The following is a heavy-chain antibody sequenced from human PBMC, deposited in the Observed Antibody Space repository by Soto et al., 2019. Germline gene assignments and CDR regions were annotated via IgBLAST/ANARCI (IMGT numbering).Heavy chain of an antibody. Sequence: EVQLVESGGGLVKPGGSLRLSCAASGFTFSSYSMNWVRQAPGKGLEWVSSISSSSSYIYYADSVKGRFTISRDNAKNSLYLKMNSLRAEDTAVYYCAREMGSAYSRSSNAFDIWGQGTMVTVSS. D-gene: IGHD6-13*01. CDR3: AREMGSAYSRSSNAFDI. J-gene: IGHJ3*02. CDR1: GFTFSSYS. V-gene: IGHV3-21*01. CDR2: ISSSSSYI.